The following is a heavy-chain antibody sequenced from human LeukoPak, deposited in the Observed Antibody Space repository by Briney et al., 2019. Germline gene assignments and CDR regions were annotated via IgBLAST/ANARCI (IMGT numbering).Heavy chain of an antibody. D-gene: IGHD3-9*01. Sequence: GASVKVSCKPSGGTFSGYAISWVRQAPGQGLEWMGGIIPIFGTANYAQKFRGRVTITADESTSTAYMELSSLRSEDTAVYYCARGRSRADILTGWDLDYWGQGTLVTVSS. J-gene: IGHJ4*02. CDR1: GGTFSGYA. V-gene: IGHV1-69*13. CDR3: ARGRSRADILTGWDLDY. CDR2: IIPIFGTA.